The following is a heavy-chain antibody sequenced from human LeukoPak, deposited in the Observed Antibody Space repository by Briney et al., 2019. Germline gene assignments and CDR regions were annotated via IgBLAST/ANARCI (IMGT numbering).Heavy chain of an antibody. CDR3: AKVEAAGPGAY. V-gene: IGHV3-23*01. CDR1: VFTFSSYA. D-gene: IGHD6-25*01. CDR2: ISGSGGST. J-gene: IGHJ4*02. Sequence: PGGSLRLSCAVSVFTFSSYAMSWVRQAPGKGLEWVSAISGSGGSTYYADSVKGRFTISRDKSKNTLYLQMNSLRAEDTAVYYCAKVEAAGPGAYWGQGTLVTVSS.